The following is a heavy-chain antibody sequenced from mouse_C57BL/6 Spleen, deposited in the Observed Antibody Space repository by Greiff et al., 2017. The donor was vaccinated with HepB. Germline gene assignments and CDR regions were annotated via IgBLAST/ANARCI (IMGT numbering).Heavy chain of an antibody. CDR2: IDPSDSET. Sequence: VQLQQPGAELVRPGSSVKLSCKASGYTFTSYWMHWVKQRPIQGLEWIGNIDPSDSETHYNQKFKDKATLTVDKSSSTAYMQLSSLTSEDSAVYYCARYDGYHAAMDYWGQGTSVTVSS. J-gene: IGHJ4*01. CDR3: ARYDGYHAAMDY. D-gene: IGHD2-3*01. V-gene: IGHV1-52*01. CDR1: GYTFTSYW.